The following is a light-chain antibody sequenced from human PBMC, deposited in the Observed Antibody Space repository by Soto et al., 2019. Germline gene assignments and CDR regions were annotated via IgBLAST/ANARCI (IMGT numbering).Light chain of an antibody. Sequence: DIQLTQSPSFLSASVGDRVTITCRASQGISSYLAWYQQKPGKAPKLLISTASTLQSGVPSRFSGSGSGTEFTLTIRSLQPEDCATYYCQPLNKYPRTFGQGTKVEIK. CDR3: QPLNKYPRT. CDR2: TAS. V-gene: IGKV1-9*01. J-gene: IGKJ1*01. CDR1: QGISSY.